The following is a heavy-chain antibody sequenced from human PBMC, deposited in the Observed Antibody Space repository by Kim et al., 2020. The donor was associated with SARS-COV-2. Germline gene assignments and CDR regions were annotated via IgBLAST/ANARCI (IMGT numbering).Heavy chain of an antibody. CDR2: IYNSGST. V-gene: IGHV4-59*13. Sequence: SETLSLTYTVSGGSISSYYWSWIRQPPGKGLEWIAYIYNSGSTNYNPSLKSRVTVSVDTSKNQFSLKLSSVTAADTAVYYCARVGSYSYKDWGQGTLVTVSS. D-gene: IGHD1-26*01. CDR3: ARVGSYSYKD. J-gene: IGHJ4*02. CDR1: GGSISSYY.